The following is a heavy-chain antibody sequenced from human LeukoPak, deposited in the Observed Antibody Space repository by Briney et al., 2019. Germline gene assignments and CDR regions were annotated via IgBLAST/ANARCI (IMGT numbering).Heavy chain of an antibody. CDR1: GVSINSRDYY. V-gene: IGHV4-39*01. Sequence: PSETLSLTCSVSGVSINSRDYYWTWVRQAPGKALEWIGSIYSSGNSYFGPSFQSRAAISVDTSKNYLSLTLTSLTAADTALYFCARASMITKPGHVWGQGTLVTVSS. CDR2: IYSSGNS. J-gene: IGHJ4*02. CDR3: ARASMITKPGHV. D-gene: IGHD3-16*01.